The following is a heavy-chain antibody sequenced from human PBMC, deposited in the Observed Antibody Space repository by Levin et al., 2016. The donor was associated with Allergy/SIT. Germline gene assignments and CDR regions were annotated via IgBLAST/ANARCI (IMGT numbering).Heavy chain of an antibody. CDR2: INPSGGST. Sequence: WVRQAPGQGLEWMGIINPSGGSTSYAQKFQGRVTMTRDTSTSTVYMELSSLRSEDTAVYYCARDISLTTVTTLGDYFDYWGQGTLVTVSS. CDR3: ARDISLTTVTTLGDYFDY. V-gene: IGHV1-46*03. D-gene: IGHD4-17*01. J-gene: IGHJ4*02.